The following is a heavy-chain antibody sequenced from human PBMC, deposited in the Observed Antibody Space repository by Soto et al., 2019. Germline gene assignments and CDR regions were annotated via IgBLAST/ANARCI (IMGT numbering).Heavy chain of an antibody. V-gene: IGHV1-3*01. CDR3: ARDAVVPATYWFDP. Sequence: ASVKVSCKASGYTFTSYAMHWVRQAPGQRLEWMGWINAGNGNTKYSQKFQGRVTITRDTSASTAYMELSSLRSEDTAVYYCARDAVVPATYWFDPWGQGTLVTVSA. CDR2: INAGNGNT. J-gene: IGHJ5*02. D-gene: IGHD2-2*01. CDR1: GYTFTSYA.